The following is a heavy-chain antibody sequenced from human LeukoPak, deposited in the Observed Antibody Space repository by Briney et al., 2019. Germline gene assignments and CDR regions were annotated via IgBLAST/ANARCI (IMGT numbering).Heavy chain of an antibody. CDR2: IKQDGSEK. CDR1: GFTFSSYW. J-gene: IGHJ5*02. V-gene: IGHV3-7*03. CDR3: ARDQRVQWLGYYNWFDP. Sequence: GGSLRLSCAASGFTFSSYWMSWVRQAPGKGLEWVAHIKQDGSEKDYVDSVKGRFTISRDNAKNSLYLQMNSLRAEDTAVYYCARDQRVQWLGYYNWFDPWGQGTLVTVSS. D-gene: IGHD6-19*01.